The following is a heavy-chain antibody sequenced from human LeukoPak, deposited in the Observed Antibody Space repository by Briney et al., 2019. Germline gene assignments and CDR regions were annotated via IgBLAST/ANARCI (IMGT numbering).Heavy chain of an antibody. CDR3: AKGGKWDVTPFDY. D-gene: IGHD1-26*01. Sequence: GGSLRLSCAASGFTVSNFWMHWVRQAPGQGLVWVSRINSDGTSTNYADSVKGRLTISRDNTKNTLYLQMNSLTVEDTAVYYCAKGGKWDVTPFDYWGQGTLVTVSS. J-gene: IGHJ4*02. CDR2: INSDGTST. CDR1: GFTVSNFW. V-gene: IGHV3-74*01.